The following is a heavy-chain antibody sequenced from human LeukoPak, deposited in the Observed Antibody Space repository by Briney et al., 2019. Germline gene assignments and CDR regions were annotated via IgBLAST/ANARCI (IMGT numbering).Heavy chain of an antibody. CDR3: ARDDRQWLGWYFDL. Sequence: ASVKVSCKASGYTFTSYGISWVRQAPGQGLEWMGWISGYNGNTNYAQKLQGRVTMTTDTSTSTAYMELRSLRSDDTAVYYCARDDRQWLGWYFDLWGRGTLVTVSS. CDR1: GYTFTSYG. D-gene: IGHD6-19*01. J-gene: IGHJ2*01. V-gene: IGHV1-18*04. CDR2: ISGYNGNT.